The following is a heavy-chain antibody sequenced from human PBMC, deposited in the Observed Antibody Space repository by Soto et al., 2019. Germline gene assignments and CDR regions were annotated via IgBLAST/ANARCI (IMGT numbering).Heavy chain of an antibody. CDR2: IIPIFGTA. Sequence: ASVKVSCKASGGTFSRYAISWVRQAPGQGLEWMGGIIPIFGTANYAQKFQGRVTITADESTSTAYMELSSLRSEDTAVYYCASGYSYGYLAAAGTPPFDYWGQGTLVTVSS. CDR3: ASGYSYGYLAAAGTPPFDY. J-gene: IGHJ4*02. D-gene: IGHD5-18*01. V-gene: IGHV1-69*13. CDR1: GGTFSRYA.